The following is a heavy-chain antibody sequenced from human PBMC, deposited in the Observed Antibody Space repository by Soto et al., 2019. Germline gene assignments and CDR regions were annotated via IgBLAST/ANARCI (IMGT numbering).Heavy chain of an antibody. CDR2: ISGSGGST. CDR1: GFTFSSYA. Sequence: GGSLRLSCAASGFTFSSYAMSWVRQAPGKGLEWVSAISGSGGSTYYADSVKGRFTISRDNSKNTLYLQMNSLRAEDTAVYYCAKFRLRLFGFGELFRLAFDIWGQGTMVTVSS. V-gene: IGHV3-23*01. J-gene: IGHJ3*02. CDR3: AKFRLRLFGFGELFRLAFDI. D-gene: IGHD3-10*01.